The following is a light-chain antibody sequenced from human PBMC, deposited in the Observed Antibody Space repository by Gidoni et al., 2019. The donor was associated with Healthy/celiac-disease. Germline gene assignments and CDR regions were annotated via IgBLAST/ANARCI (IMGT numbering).Light chain of an antibody. V-gene: IGKV3-11*01. Sequence: EIVFTQSPATLSLSPGERATPSCRASQSVSIYLAWYQQKPGQAPRLLIYDASNRDTGIPARFSGSGSGTDFTLTISSLEPEDFAVYYCQQRSNWPRRTFXGXTKVEIK. J-gene: IGKJ4*01. CDR2: DAS. CDR3: QQRSNWPRRT. CDR1: QSVSIY.